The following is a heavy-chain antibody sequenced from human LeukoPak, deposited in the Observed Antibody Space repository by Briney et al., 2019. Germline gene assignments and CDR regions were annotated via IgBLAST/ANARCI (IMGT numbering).Heavy chain of an antibody. CDR2: ISRGGDST. Sequence: GGSLRLSCAASGFTFSTYAMTWVRQAPGKGLEWVSCISRGGDSTYYAGSVKGRFTISRDNSKNTLYLQMNSLRAEDTAIYYCAKDHVTPYYDSTGYPGDYWGQGTLVTVSS. CDR3: AKDHVTPYYDSTGYPGDY. CDR1: GFTFSTYA. V-gene: IGHV3-23*01. J-gene: IGHJ4*02. D-gene: IGHD3-22*01.